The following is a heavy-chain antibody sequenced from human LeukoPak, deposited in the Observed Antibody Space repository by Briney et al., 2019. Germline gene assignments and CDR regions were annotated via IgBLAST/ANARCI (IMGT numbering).Heavy chain of an antibody. J-gene: IGHJ4*02. D-gene: IGHD6-13*01. CDR1: GFLLSTSGVG. CDR3: AHSLVSLIAAAGKTFDY. CDR2: IYWNDDK. Sequence: SGPTLVNPTQTLTLTCTFSGFLLSTSGVGVGWIRQPPGKALEWLALIYWNDDKRYSPSLKSRLTITKDTSKNQVVLTMTNMDPVDTATYYCAHSLVSLIAAAGKTFDYWGQGTLVTVSS. V-gene: IGHV2-5*01.